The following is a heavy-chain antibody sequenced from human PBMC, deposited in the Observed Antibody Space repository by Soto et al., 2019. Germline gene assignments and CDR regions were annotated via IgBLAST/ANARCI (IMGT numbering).Heavy chain of an antibody. CDR3: ARDAYSGYDKGYFDF. J-gene: IGHJ4*02. D-gene: IGHD5-12*01. Sequence: SSETLSLTCTVSGGTIITYYWSWIRQPTGKGLEWIGFIYYSGSTNYNPSLKSRVTISVDTSKNQFSLNLSSVTAADTAMYYCARDAYSGYDKGYFDFWGQGTLVTVSS. CDR2: IYYSGST. CDR1: GGTIITYY. V-gene: IGHV4-59*01.